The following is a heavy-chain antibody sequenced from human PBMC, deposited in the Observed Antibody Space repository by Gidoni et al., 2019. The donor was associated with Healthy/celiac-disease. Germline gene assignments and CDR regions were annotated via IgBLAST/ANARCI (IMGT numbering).Heavy chain of an antibody. J-gene: IGHJ4*02. CDR1: GFALRIAW. CDR3: TTDQSTIFGVVNFESCS. V-gene: IGHV3-15*01. CDR2: IKSKTDGGTT. Sequence: EVQLVASGGGLTKPGGSLRLYCSASGFALRIAWMSWVGQAPGKGLEWVGRIKSKTDGGTTDYAAPVKGRFNISRDDSKNTLYLQMNSLKTEDTAVYYCTTDQSTIFGVVNFESCSWGQGTLVTVSS. D-gene: IGHD3-3*01.